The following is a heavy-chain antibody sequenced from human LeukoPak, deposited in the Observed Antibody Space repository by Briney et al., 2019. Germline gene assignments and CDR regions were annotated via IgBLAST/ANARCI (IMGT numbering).Heavy chain of an antibody. J-gene: IGHJ5*02. V-gene: IGHV3-23*01. D-gene: IGHD2/OR15-2a*01. Sequence: GGSLRLSCAASGFTFSSYAMSWVRQAPGKGLEGVAAIVSVGYKAYYADSVKGRFAISRDNSQNTVHLQMNSLRAEDTATYYCAKEIVFLFGDPWGQGALVTVSS. CDR3: AKEIVFLFGDP. CDR1: GFTFSSYA. CDR2: IVSVGYKA.